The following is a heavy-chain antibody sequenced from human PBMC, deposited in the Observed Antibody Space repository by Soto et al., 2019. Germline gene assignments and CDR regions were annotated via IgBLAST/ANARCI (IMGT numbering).Heavy chain of an antibody. CDR1: GDSVSSNSAA. D-gene: IGHD2-21*02. CDR2: TYYRSKWYN. Sequence: KQSQTLSLTCAISGDSVSSNSAAWNWIRQSPSRGLEWLGRTYYRSKWYNDYAVSVKSRITINPDTSKNQFSLQLNSVTPEDTAVYYCARGWSGGDRRYYYYYYMDVWGKGTTVTVFS. CDR3: ARGWSGGDRRYYYYYYMDV. J-gene: IGHJ6*03. V-gene: IGHV6-1*01.